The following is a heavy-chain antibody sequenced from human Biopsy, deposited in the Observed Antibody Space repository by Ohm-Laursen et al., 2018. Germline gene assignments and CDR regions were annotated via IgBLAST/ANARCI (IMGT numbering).Heavy chain of an antibody. J-gene: IGHJ6*02. D-gene: IGHD4-11*01. V-gene: IGHV4-39*07. CDR3: ARDSGILNYGNFKYYHYYGMDV. CDR2: IFYRGST. CDR1: GGSISNNNYY. Sequence: SDTLSLTCTVSGGSISNNNYYWGWIRQPPGKGLEWIGSIFYRGSTHYKPPLKSRVNISVDTSKNQFSLKLNSVTAADTAVYYCARDSGILNYGNFKYYHYYGMDVWGQGTKVTVSS.